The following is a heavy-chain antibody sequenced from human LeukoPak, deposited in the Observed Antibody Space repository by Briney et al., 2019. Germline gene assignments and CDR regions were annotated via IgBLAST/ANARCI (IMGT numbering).Heavy chain of an antibody. Sequence: GGSLRLSCTTSGFAFTGYGLNWVRQAPGKGLEWISSMSGNAVDAYYADSVKGRFTISRDTSKDTLYLQMNSLRDEDTALYYCAKAEASGYNYGPFDDWGQGTLVTVSS. CDR2: MSGNAVDA. V-gene: IGHV3-23*01. CDR1: GFAFTGYG. D-gene: IGHD5-18*01. CDR3: AKAEASGYNYGPFDD. J-gene: IGHJ4*02.